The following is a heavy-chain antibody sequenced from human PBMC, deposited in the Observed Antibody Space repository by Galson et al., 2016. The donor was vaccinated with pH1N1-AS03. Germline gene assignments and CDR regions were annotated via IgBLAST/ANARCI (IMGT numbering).Heavy chain of an antibody. Sequence: PALVKPTQTLTLTCTVSGFSLSTGGMRVSWIRQPPGKALEWLGRIDWDDGTFSSTSLKTRLTISKATSKNPVVLTMTNMDPVDTGTYYCARTLNYNTGLDVWGPGATVTVSS. J-gene: IGHJ6*02. V-gene: IGHV2-70*04. D-gene: IGHD5-24*01. CDR2: IDWDDGT. CDR3: ARTLNYNTGLDV. CDR1: GFSLSTGGMR.